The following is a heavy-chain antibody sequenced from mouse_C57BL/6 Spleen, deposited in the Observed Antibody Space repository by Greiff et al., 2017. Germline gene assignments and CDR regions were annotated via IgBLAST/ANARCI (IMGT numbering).Heavy chain of an antibody. J-gene: IGHJ4*01. D-gene: IGHD2-5*01. CDR2: INPNNGGT. CDR3: ASKSYYSNYRYAMDY. CDR1: GYTFTDYN. V-gene: IGHV1-18*01. Sequence: EVQLQQSGPELVKPGASVKIPCKASGYTFTDYNMDWVKQSHGKSLEWIGDINPNNGGTIYNQKFKGKATLTVDKSSSTAYMELRSLTSEDTAGYYCASKSYYSNYRYAMDYWGQGTSVTVSS.